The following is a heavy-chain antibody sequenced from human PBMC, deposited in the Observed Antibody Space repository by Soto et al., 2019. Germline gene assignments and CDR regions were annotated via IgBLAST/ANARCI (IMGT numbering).Heavy chain of an antibody. CDR1: GGSMNSYY. J-gene: IGHJ4*02. D-gene: IGHD3-22*01. CDR2: IYYSGST. CDR3: ARQHYYDSSGYYTWN. Sequence: TSETLSLTCTVSGGSMNSYYLSWIRQPPGKGLEWIGYIYYSGSTYYTPSLKSRVTISADTSKNQFSLRLNSVTAADTAVYYCARQHYYDSSGYYTWNWGQGTLVTVSS. V-gene: IGHV4-59*08.